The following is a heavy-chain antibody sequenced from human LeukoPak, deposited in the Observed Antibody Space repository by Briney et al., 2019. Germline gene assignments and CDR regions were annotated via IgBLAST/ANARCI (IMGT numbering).Heavy chain of an antibody. V-gene: IGHV3-7*01. CDR2: IKQDGSGK. CDR1: GFTFSSYW. CDR3: ARDGYYTRPDAFDI. D-gene: IGHD6-6*01. Sequence: PGGSLRLSCAASGFTFSSYWMSWVRQAPGKGLEWVANIKQDGSGKYYVDSVKGRFTISRDNAKNSLYLQMNSLRAEDTAVYYCARDGYYTRPDAFDIWGQGTMVTVSS. J-gene: IGHJ3*02.